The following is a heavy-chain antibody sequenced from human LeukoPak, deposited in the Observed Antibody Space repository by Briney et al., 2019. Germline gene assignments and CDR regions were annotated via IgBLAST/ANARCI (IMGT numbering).Heavy chain of an antibody. V-gene: IGHV4-59*08. CDR1: GGAVRDSKY. J-gene: IGHJ4*02. CDR2: ISNGGST. CDR3: ARQFKGLLDS. Sequence: SETLSLTCSVFGGAVRDSKYWTWIRKSPEKRLEWIGYISNGGSTEYNPSLKSRVTISLDTSKNQFSLKLISMTAADRAVYYCARQFKGLLDSWGQGTLVTVSS.